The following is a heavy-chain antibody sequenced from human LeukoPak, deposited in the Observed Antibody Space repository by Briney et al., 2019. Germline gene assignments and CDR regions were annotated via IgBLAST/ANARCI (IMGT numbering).Heavy chain of an antibody. J-gene: IGHJ4*02. D-gene: IGHD3-22*01. CDR1: GYTFTGYY. V-gene: IGHV1-2*06. Sequence: GASVKVSCKASGYTFTGYYMPWVRQAPGQGLEWMGRINPNSGGTNYAQKFQGRVTMTRDTSISTAYMELSRLRSDDTAVYYCARVGDSSGNPLDYWGQGTLVTVSS. CDR2: INPNSGGT. CDR3: ARVGDSSGNPLDY.